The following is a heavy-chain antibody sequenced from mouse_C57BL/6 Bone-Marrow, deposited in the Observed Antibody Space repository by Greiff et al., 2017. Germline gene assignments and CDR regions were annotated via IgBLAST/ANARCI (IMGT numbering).Heavy chain of an antibody. CDR1: GFTFSSYA. V-gene: IGHV5-4*01. CDR3: ARDRRNYNYYAMDY. J-gene: IGHJ4*01. D-gene: IGHD2-12*01. CDR2: ISDGGSYT. Sequence: EVQVVESGGGLVKPGGSLKLSCAASGFTFSSYAMSWVRQTPEKRLEWVATISDGGSYTYYPDNVKGRFTISRDNAKNNLYLQMSHLKSEDTAMYYCARDRRNYNYYAMDYWGQGTSVTVSS.